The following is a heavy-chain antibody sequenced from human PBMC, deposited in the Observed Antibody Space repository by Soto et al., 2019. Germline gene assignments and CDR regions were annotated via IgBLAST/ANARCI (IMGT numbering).Heavy chain of an antibody. CDR1: GYTFTGYY. CDR2: INPNSGGT. CDR3: ARISNTSPNWFDP. J-gene: IGHJ5*02. Sequence: ASVKVSCKASGYTFTGYYMHWVRQAPGQGLEWMGWINPNSGGTNYAQKFQGRFTISRDNAKNSLYLQMNSLRAEDTAVYYCARISNTSPNWFDPWGQGTLVTVSS. D-gene: IGHD2-2*01. V-gene: IGHV1-2*02.